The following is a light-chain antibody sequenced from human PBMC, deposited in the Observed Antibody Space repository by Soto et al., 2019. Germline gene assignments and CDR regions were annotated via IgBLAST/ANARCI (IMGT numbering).Light chain of an antibody. CDR3: SSYAGSNNVV. CDR2: EVS. V-gene: IGLV2-8*01. CDR1: SSDVGGYNY. J-gene: IGLJ2*01. Sequence: QSVLTQPPSASGSPGQSVTISCTGTSSDVGGYNYVSWYQQHAGKAPKLMIYEVSKRPSGVPDRFSGPKSGNTASLTVSGLQAEDEADYYCSSYAGSNNVVFGGGTKLTVL.